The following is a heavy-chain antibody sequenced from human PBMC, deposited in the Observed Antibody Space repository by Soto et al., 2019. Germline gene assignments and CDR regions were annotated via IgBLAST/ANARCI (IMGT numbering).Heavy chain of an antibody. J-gene: IGHJ4*02. Sequence: QVHLVQSGAEVKKPGASVKVSCKASGYTFTSYGITWVRQAPGQGLEWMGWISAHKGNTDYAQKLQGRVIVTRDTSTRTAYMELRSLISDDTAVYYCARGRYGDYWGQGARVTVSS. CDR3: ARGRYGDY. V-gene: IGHV1-18*01. CDR2: ISAHKGNT. CDR1: GYTFTSYG. D-gene: IGHD1-1*01.